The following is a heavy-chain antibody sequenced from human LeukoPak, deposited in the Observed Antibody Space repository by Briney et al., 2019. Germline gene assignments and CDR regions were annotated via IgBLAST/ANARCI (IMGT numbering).Heavy chain of an antibody. J-gene: IGHJ4*02. D-gene: IGHD6-19*01. CDR1: GFIFGVST. Sequence: SGGSLRLSCAASGFIFGVSTMHWVRQAPGKGLEFVSSISTAGRSTYYADSAKGRFAISRDDFNRTVYLHMSSLRPEDTAMYYCVKDRGSSGWSPFAYWGQGTLVTVSS. CDR2: ISTAGRST. V-gene: IGHV3-64D*06. CDR3: VKDRGSSGWSPFAY.